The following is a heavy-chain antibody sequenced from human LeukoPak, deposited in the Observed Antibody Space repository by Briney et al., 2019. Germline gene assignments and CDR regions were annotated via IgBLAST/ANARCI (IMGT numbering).Heavy chain of an antibody. CDR3: ARGLFLSGYLDAFDI. CDR2: IYSDGRT. V-gene: IGHV3-53*01. D-gene: IGHD3-22*01. J-gene: IGHJ3*02. Sequence: GGSLRLSCAASGLTVSNKYMTWVRQAPGKGLGWVSLIYSDGRTYYADSVKGRCTISRDNSKNTLYLQMNSLRVEDTAVYYCARGLFLSGYLDAFDIWGQGTVVTVSS. CDR1: GLTVSNKY.